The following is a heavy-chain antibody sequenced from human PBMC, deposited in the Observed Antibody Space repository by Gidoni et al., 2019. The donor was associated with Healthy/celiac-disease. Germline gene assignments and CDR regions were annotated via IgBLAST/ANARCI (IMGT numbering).Heavy chain of an antibody. V-gene: IGHV4-39*01. CDR2: IYYSGST. CDR1: GGSISSSSYY. J-gene: IGHJ3*02. D-gene: IGHD3-22*01. CDR3: ARQERVTMIVVVYQNAFDI. Sequence: QLQLQESGPGLVKPSETLSLTCTVSGGSISSSSYYWGWIRQPPGKGLEWIGSIYYSGSTYYNPSLKSRVTISVDTSKNQFSLKLSSVTAADTAVYYCARQERVTMIVVVYQNAFDIWGQGTMVTVSS.